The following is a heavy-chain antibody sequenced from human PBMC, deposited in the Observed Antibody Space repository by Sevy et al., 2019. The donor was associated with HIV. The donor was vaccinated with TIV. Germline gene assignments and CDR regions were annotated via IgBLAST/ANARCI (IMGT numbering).Heavy chain of an antibody. J-gene: IGHJ6*03. D-gene: IGHD1-26*01. CDR1: GFTFDSYW. V-gene: IGHV3-74*01. CDR3: TRGDPIVPPAGYYYHMDV. Sequence: GGSLRLSCVASGFTFDSYWMHWVRQAPGKGLEWVSRINSDGSSTPYADSVKGRFTISRDNAKNTLYLQLNRLGAEDTAVYYCTRGDPIVPPAGYYYHMDVWGKRTTVTVSS. CDR2: INSDGSST.